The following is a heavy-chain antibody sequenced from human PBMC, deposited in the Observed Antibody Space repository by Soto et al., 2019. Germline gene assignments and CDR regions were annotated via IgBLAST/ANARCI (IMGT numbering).Heavy chain of an antibody. CDR1: GGTFSSYT. J-gene: IGHJ4*02. CDR3: ASDGGYCSSTSCYPIDY. CDR2: IIPSLGIA. Sequence: QVQLVQSGAEVKKPGSSVKVSCKASGGTFSSYTISWVRQAPGQGPEWMGRIIPSLGIADYAQKCQARVTITADKSTSTAYMELSSLRSEDTAVYYCASDGGYCSSTSCYPIDYWGQGTLVTVSS. V-gene: IGHV1-69*02. D-gene: IGHD2-2*01.